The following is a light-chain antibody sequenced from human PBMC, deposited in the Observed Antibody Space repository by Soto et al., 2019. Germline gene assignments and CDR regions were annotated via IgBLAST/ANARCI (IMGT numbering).Light chain of an antibody. Sequence: DIQMTQSPSSLSASVGDRVTITCRASQSISSYLNWYQQKPGKAPKLLIYAASSLHSGVPSRYSGSGSGTDFNLTISSLQPEDFATYYCQQSYSAYTFDQGTKLDIK. CDR3: QQSYSAYT. CDR2: AAS. CDR1: QSISSY. V-gene: IGKV1-39*01. J-gene: IGKJ2*01.